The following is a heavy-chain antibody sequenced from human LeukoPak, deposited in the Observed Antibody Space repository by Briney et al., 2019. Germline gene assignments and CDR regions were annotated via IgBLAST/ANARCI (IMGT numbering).Heavy chain of an antibody. D-gene: IGHD3-22*01. CDR3: AKVWDTYYYDSSGSFDY. V-gene: IGHV3-23*01. Sequence: GGSLRLSFAASRFTFSNYAMSWVRQAPGKGLEWVSAISSSGGSTYYADSVKGRFTISRDNSKNTLYMQMISLRAEDTAVYYCAKVWDTYYYDSSGSFDYWGQGTLVTVSS. J-gene: IGHJ4*02. CDR2: ISSSGGST. CDR1: RFTFSNYA.